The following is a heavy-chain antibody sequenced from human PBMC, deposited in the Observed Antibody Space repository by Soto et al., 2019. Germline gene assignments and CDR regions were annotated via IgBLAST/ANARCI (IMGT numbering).Heavy chain of an antibody. CDR1: GGSIANNNYF. D-gene: IGHD2-15*01. CDR3: AKVVVGATSHSDFDS. Sequence: XETLSLTCTVSGGSIANNNYFWGWVRQPPGKGLEWIGSAAYSGGTYKNPSLKSRVTVSVDTSKNQFSPKLTSVTAADTAVYYCAKVVVGATSHSDFDSWGQGTLVTVSS. CDR2: AAYSGGT. J-gene: IGHJ4*02. V-gene: IGHV4-39*01.